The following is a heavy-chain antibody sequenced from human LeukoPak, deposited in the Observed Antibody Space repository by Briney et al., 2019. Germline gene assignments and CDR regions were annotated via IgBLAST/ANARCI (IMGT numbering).Heavy chain of an antibody. CDR1: GYTFTSYD. Sequence: ASVKVSCKASGYTFTSYDINWVRQATGQGLEWMGWMSPNSDNTGYAQKFQGRVTFTRDTSISTAYMELRSLTSENTAVYYCARDYGGSSGWFDPWGQGTLVTVSS. CDR2: MSPNSDNT. V-gene: IGHV1-8*01. D-gene: IGHD4-23*01. J-gene: IGHJ5*02. CDR3: ARDYGGSSGWFDP.